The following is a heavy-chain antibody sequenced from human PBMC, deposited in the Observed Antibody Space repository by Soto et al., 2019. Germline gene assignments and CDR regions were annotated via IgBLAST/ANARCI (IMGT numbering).Heavy chain of an antibody. V-gene: IGHV3-23*01. CDR3: AKGNAAPNWGSHDAFDI. CDR1: GFTFSSYA. D-gene: IGHD7-27*01. Sequence: GGSLRLSCAASGFTFSSYAMSWVRQAPGKGLEWVSAISGSGGSTYYADSVKGRFTISRDNSKNTLYLLMNSLRAEDTAVYYCAKGNAAPNWGSHDAFDIWGQGTMVTVSS. CDR2: ISGSGGST. J-gene: IGHJ3*02.